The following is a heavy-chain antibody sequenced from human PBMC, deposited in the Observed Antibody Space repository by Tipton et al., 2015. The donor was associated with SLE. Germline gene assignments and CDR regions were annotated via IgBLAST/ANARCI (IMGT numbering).Heavy chain of an antibody. CDR1: GGSFSGYY. CDR2: INHSGST. D-gene: IGHD2-15*01. CDR3: ASGTGYCSY. J-gene: IGHJ4*02. V-gene: IGHV4-34*01. Sequence: TLSLTCAVYGGSFSGYYWSWIRQPPGKGLEWIGEINHSGSTNYNPSLKSRVTISVDTSKNQLSLKLSSVTAADTAVYYCASGTGYCSYWGQGTLVTVSS.